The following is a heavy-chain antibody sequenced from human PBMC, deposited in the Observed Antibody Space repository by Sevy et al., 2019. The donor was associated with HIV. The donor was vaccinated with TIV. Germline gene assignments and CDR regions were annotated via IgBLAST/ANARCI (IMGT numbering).Heavy chain of an antibody. CDR2: IDPSGST. Sequence: ASLKVSCKASGYTFTTYYIHWVRQAPGQGLEWMGLIDPSGSTRYAQKFQGRVSMTGDTSTTTLYMELSSLTSKDTAVYYCARDRDLSGSYLEYYYYAMDVWGQGTTVTVSS. CDR3: ARDRDLSGSYLEYYYYAMDV. D-gene: IGHD1-26*01. V-gene: IGHV1-46*01. CDR1: GYTFTTYY. J-gene: IGHJ6*02.